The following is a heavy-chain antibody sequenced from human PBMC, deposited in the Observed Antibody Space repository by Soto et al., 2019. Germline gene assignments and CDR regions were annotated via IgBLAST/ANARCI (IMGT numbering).Heavy chain of an antibody. D-gene: IGHD6-19*01. Sequence: PWGSLRLSCAASGFTFKESAISFFRHSPGKWLEWVASISDTGASTWYAESVRGRLSISRDNSKNTLYLQMNSLRGEDTAVYYCAKGRGSGWAWYFDNWGQGTLVTVSS. CDR3: AKGRGSGWAWYFDN. V-gene: IGHV3-23*01. J-gene: IGHJ4*02. CDR2: ISDTGAST. CDR1: GFTFKESA.